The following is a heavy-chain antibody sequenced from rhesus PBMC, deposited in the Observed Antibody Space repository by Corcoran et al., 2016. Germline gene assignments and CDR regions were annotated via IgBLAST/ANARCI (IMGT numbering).Heavy chain of an antibody. CDR2: INGNSRTT. CDR1: GGSFSRYW. J-gene: IGHJ5-2*02. D-gene: IGHD4-29*01. Sequence: QVQLQESGPGLVKPSETLSLTCAVSGGSFSRYWWSWIRHPPGKGLEWIGEINGNSRTTNYNPSHKSRDTMAKDASKNQFSLKLSSVTAADTAGYYCARSPHDYGSTKEDVWGRGVLVTVSS. V-gene: IGHV4-80*01. CDR3: ARSPHDYGSTKEDV.